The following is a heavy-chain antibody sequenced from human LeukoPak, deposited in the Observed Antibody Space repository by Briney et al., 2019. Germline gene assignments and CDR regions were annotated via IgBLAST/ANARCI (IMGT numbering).Heavy chain of an antibody. D-gene: IGHD5-24*01. CDR1: GFTFNVDW. Sequence: GRSLRLSCAASGFTFNVDWMSGGREGPRGGVGCVSDIKKDVGEKYSVASMKGRFTISRDNAKNSLYLQMNSLRAEDTAVYYCARRFKAHYFDYWGQETLVTVSS. CDR3: ARRFKAHYFDY. V-gene: IGHV3-7*01. CDR2: IKKDVGEK. J-gene: IGHJ4*02.